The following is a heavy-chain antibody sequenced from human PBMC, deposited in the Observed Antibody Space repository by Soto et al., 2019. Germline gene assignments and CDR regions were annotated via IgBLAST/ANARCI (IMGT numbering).Heavy chain of an antibody. CDR1: GGSFSDYY. V-gene: IGHV4-34*01. CDR2: ISYSGST. J-gene: IGHJ4*02. Sequence: PSETLSLTCAVHGGSFSDYYWSWIRQPPGKGLEWIASISYSGSTYYNPTLKSRLIISVDTSKSQFSLKLSSVTAADTAVYYCARDNGREQYYDSSGYWYYFDYWGQGTLVTVSS. CDR3: ARDNGREQYYDSSGYWYYFDY. D-gene: IGHD3-22*01.